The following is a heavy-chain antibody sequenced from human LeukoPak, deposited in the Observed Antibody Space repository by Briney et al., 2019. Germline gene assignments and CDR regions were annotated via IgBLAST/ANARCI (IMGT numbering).Heavy chain of an antibody. V-gene: IGHV1-8*01. D-gene: IGHD6-13*01. CDR3: AREVWYSRSWYEEGTEGNWFDP. J-gene: IGHJ5*02. CDR2: MNPNSGNT. CDR1: GYTFTSYD. Sequence: ASVKVSCKASGYTFTSYDINWVRQATGQGLEWMGWMNPNSGNTGYAQKFQGRVTMTRNTSISTAYMELSSLRSEDTAVYYCAREVWYSRSWYEEGTEGNWFDPWGQGTLVTVSS.